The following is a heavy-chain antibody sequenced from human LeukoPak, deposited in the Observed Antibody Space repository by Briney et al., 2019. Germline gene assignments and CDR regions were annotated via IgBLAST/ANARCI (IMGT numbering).Heavy chain of an antibody. CDR2: ISSSSSTI. D-gene: IGHD1-26*01. J-gene: IGHJ4*02. V-gene: IGHV3-48*04. Sequence: GGSLRLSCAASGFTFSSFSMNWVRQAPGKGLEWVSYISSSSSTIHYADSVKGRFTISRDNAKNSLYLQVNSLGAEDTAVYYCASKGVVGATTVFDYWGQGTLVIVSS. CDR3: ASKGVVGATTVFDY. CDR1: GFTFSSFS.